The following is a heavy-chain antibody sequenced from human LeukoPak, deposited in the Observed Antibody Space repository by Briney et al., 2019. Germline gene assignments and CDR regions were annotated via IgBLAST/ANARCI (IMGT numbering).Heavy chain of an antibody. Sequence: PGGSLRLSCTASGFTFRSYALTWVRQAPGMGPEWVGFISSTAYGGTAEYAASVRGRITISRDDSKSIAFLQMNSLKTEDTAMYYCSRGAVPPDYWGQGTLVTVSS. CDR1: GFTFRSYA. J-gene: IGHJ4*02. CDR2: ISSTAYGGTA. V-gene: IGHV3-49*04. D-gene: IGHD4-17*01. CDR3: SRGAVPPDY.